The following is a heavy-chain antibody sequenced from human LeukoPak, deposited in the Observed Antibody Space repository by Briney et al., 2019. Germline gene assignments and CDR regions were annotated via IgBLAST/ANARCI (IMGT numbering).Heavy chain of an antibody. CDR3: AKGSRGSYSWYLDL. Sequence: GGSLRLSCAASGFSFSSFTMSWVRQAPGKGLEWVSAISGSGGSTSDADSVKGRFTISRDNSKNTMFLQMSSLRVDDTAVYYCAKGSRGSYSWYLDLWGRGTLVTVSS. V-gene: IGHV3-23*01. CDR2: ISGSGGST. J-gene: IGHJ2*01. D-gene: IGHD6-19*01. CDR1: GFSFSSFT.